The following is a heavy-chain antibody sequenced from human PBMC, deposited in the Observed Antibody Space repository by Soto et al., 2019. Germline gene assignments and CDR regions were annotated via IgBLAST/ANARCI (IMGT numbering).Heavy chain of an antibody. CDR2: IKPDGGEQ. CDR3: VRFGLYSGMDV. Sequence: GGSLRLSCAASGYTFSTYWMSWVRQAPGRGLEWVATIKPDGGEQYYVDSVKGRLTISRDNAKDLVYLQMISLRADDTAVYYCVRFGLYSGMDVWGQGDTVTVSS. D-gene: IGHD2-8*01. J-gene: IGHJ6*02. CDR1: GYTFSTYW. V-gene: IGHV3-7*05.